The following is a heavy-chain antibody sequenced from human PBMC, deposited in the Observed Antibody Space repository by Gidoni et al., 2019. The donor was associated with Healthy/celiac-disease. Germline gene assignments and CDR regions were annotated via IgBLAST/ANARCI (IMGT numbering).Heavy chain of an antibody. CDR1: GGAISSISYY. J-gene: IGHJ6*02. CDR3: AGTAMVLDV. CDR2: IYYSAST. D-gene: IGHD5-18*01. Sequence: QLQLQESGPGLVKPSKTLSLTGTVSGGAISSISYYWGWIRQPPGKGLEWIASIYYSASTYYNPSLKSRVTISVDTSKNQFSLKLSSVTAADTAVYYCAGTAMVLDVWGQGTTVTVSS. V-gene: IGHV4-39*01.